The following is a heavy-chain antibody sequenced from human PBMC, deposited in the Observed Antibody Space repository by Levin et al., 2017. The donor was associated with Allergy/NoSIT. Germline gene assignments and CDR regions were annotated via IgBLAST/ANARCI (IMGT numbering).Heavy chain of an antibody. Sequence: LQTLSLTCTVSGGSISDYYWSWIRQPPGKGLEWIGSIYYSGSSNYNPSLKSRVTISVDTSKNQFSLRLTSLTAADTAVYFCARDSPIPLWGQGTLVTVSS. CDR2: IYYSGSS. V-gene: IGHV4-59*01. D-gene: IGHD2-21*01. CDR3: ARDSPIPL. J-gene: IGHJ4*02. CDR1: GGSISDYY.